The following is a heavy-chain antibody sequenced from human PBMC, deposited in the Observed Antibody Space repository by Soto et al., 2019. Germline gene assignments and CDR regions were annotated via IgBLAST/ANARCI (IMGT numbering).Heavy chain of an antibody. CDR1: GFTFSAYT. CDR2: ISYDGNSE. V-gene: IGHV3-30*14. Sequence: QVQLVESGGGAVQPGRSLRLSCAASGFTFSAYTMHWVRQPPGKGLEWVAVISYDGNSERYTDSVKGRFTVSRDNSKSTLYLQLNSLKSEDTAVYYCARDGYSGRSDGLDIWGQGTMVTVSS. D-gene: IGHD1-26*01. J-gene: IGHJ3*02. CDR3: ARDGYSGRSDGLDI.